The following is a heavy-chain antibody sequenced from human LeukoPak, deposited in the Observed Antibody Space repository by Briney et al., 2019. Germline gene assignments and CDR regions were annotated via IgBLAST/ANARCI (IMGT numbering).Heavy chain of an antibody. CDR2: ISYDGSNK. D-gene: IGHD3-22*01. V-gene: IGHV3-30*03. CDR1: GFTFSSYG. J-gene: IGHJ5*02. Sequence: GGSLRLSCAASGFTFSSYGMRWVRQAPGKGLEWVAVISYDGSNKYYADSVKGRFTISRDNSKNTLYLQMNSLRAEDTAVYYCARDYDSSGYSPWFDPWGQGTLVTVSS. CDR3: ARDYDSSGYSPWFDP.